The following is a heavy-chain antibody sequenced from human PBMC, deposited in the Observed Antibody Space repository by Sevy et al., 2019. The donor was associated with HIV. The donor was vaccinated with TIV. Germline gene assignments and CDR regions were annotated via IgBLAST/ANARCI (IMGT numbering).Heavy chain of an antibody. CDR3: ARDLRGYTYGSY. V-gene: IGHV3-48*01. D-gene: IGHD5-18*01. Sequence: GGPLRLSCAGSGSTFSTYSMNWVRQAPGKGLEWVSYISSSSTTIYYADSVRGRFTISRDTGKNSLYLQMNSLRAEDTAVYYCARDLRGYTYGSYWGQGTLVTVSS. CDR1: GSTFSTYS. J-gene: IGHJ4*02. CDR2: ISSSSTTI.